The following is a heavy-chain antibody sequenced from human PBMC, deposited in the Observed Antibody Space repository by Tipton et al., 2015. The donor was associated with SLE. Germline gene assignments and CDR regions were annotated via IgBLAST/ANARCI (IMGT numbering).Heavy chain of an antibody. D-gene: IGHD6-19*01. CDR1: GGSIKDYY. Sequence: GLVKPSETLSLTCTVSGGSIKDYYWTWIRQPPGKGMEWVGFIHYSGSTNYNPSLKGRVTLSVDTSKSQFSLRVTSVTAADTAVYYCATLIFSAWHFDHWGQGALLTVSS. J-gene: IGHJ4*02. V-gene: IGHV4-59*12. CDR3: ATLIFSAWHFDH. CDR2: IHYSGST.